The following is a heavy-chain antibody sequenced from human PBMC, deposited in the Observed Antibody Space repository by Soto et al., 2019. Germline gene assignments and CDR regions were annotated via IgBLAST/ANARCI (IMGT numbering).Heavy chain of an antibody. CDR3: ARGVYYYGMDV. V-gene: IGHV3-13*01. CDR1: GFTFSSYD. Sequence: EVQLVESGGGLVQPGGSLRLSCAASGFTFSSYDMHWVRQATGKGLEWVSAIGTAGDTYYPGSVKGRFTISRENAKSCLYLQKNSVRAGDTAVYSCARGVYYYGMDVWGQGTTVNVSS. CDR2: IGTAGDT. D-gene: IGHD3-16*01. J-gene: IGHJ6*02.